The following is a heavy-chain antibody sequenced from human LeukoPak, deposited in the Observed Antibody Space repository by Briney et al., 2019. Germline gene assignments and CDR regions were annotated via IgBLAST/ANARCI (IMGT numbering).Heavy chain of an antibody. CDR3: VKDDFSSIIIVGALDI. J-gene: IGHJ3*02. Sequence: PGGSLTLSCAASGFTFSEYAMTWVRQAQGPGLERVSTISRRSIGTAYYADSVKDRFTISGDNSKNTLYLQMNSLRAEDTAVYYCVKDDFSSIIIVGALDIWGQGTMVTVSS. CDR2: ISRRSIGTA. V-gene: IGHV3-23*01. D-gene: IGHD3-22*01. CDR1: GFTFSEYA.